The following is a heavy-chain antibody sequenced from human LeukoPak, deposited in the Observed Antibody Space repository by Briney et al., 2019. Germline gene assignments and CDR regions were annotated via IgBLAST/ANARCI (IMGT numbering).Heavy chain of an antibody. CDR3: ARFTGDYVSTSAFDI. V-gene: IGHV1-69*13. D-gene: IGHD4-17*01. CDR2: IIPIFGTA. Sequence: SVKVSCKASGGTFSSYAISWVRQAPGKGLEWMGGIIPIFGTANYAQKFQGRVTITADESTSTAYMELSSLRSEDTAVYYCARFTGDYVSTSAFDIWGQGTMVTVSS. J-gene: IGHJ3*02. CDR1: GGTFSSYA.